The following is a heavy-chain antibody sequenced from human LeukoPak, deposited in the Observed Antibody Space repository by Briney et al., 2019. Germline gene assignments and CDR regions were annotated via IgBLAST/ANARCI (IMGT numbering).Heavy chain of an antibody. CDR2: VHHNGDT. CDR3: ARGSTRADDY. J-gene: IGHJ4*02. D-gene: IGHD2/OR15-2a*01. V-gene: IGHV4-59*11. Sequence: PSETLSLTCTVSGASISNHHWSWIRQSPGKGLEWIGYVHHNGDTNYNPSLKSRVATSVDTSRNQFSLTLYSVSAADTAVYYCARGSTRADDYWGQGTLVTVSS. CDR1: GASISNHH.